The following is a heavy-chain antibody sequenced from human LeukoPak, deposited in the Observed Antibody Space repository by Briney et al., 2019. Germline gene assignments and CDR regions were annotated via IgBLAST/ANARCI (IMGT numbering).Heavy chain of an antibody. J-gene: IGHJ4*02. Sequence: ASVKVSCTASGYTFTSYGISWVRQAPGQGLEWMGWISAYSGDTNYAQKFQGRVTMTTDTSTSTAYMELRSLRSDDTAVYYCASDDSSGYYYNYFDYWGQGTLVTVSS. CDR1: GYTFTSYG. CDR3: ASDDSSGYYYNYFDY. CDR2: ISAYSGDT. D-gene: IGHD3-22*01. V-gene: IGHV1-18*01.